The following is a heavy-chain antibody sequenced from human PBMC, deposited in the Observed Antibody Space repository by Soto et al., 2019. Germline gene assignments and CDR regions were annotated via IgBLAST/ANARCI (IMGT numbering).Heavy chain of an antibody. Sequence: TLSLTCSVSGFAISRGYYWSWVRQPPGKGLEWIGSIYPSVSSYHNPSLATRLRLSIDTSKNQFTLNLTSVTAADTALYFCAREKVGTTFFDNWGQGIQVTVSS. D-gene: IGHD1-1*01. V-gene: IGHV4-38-2*02. J-gene: IGHJ4*02. CDR2: IYPSVSS. CDR1: GFAISRGYY. CDR3: AREKVGTTFFDN.